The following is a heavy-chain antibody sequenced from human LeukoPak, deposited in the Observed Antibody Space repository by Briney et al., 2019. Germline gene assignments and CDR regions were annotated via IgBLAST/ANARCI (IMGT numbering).Heavy chain of an antibody. D-gene: IGHD1-26*01. CDR2: ITSSGRTM. CDR3: ARAVGAMSWGDFDY. V-gene: IGHV3-11*01. J-gene: IGHJ4*02. CDR1: GFTFSDYY. Sequence: GGSLRLSYAASGFTFSDYYMSWIRQAPGKGLEWVSYITSSGRTMYYADSVTGRFTIFRDNAKNSLYLQMNSLRAEDTAVYYCARAVGAMSWGDFDYWGQGTLVTVSS.